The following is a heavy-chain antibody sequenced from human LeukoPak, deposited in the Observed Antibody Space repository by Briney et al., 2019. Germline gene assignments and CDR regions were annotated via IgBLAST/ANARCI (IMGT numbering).Heavy chain of an antibody. CDR1: GFRLIAYW. J-gene: IGHJ3*01. CDR2: IDREGSEQ. V-gene: IGHV3-7*01. CDR3: ARDSREAFHV. Sequence: PGGSLRLSCAASGFRLIAYWMNWVRRAPGKGVERVGNIDREGSEQNYADSVRGRFTISRDNAKNSLYLQMNGLRVEDTAVYYCARDSREAFHVWGQGTLVTVSS.